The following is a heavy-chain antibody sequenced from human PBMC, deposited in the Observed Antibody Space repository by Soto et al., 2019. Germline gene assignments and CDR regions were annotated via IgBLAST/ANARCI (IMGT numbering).Heavy chain of an antibody. CDR2: TRNKANSYTT. CDR1: GFTFSDHY. V-gene: IGHV3-72*01. Sequence: EVQLVESGGGLVQPGGSLRLSCAASGFTFSDHYMDWVRQAPGKGLEWVGRTRNKANSYTTEYAASVKGRFTISRDDSKNSLYLQMTSLKTEDTAVYYCARGKPYYYYGMDVWGQGTTVTVSS. D-gene: IGHD1-26*01. CDR3: ARGKPYYYYGMDV. J-gene: IGHJ6*02.